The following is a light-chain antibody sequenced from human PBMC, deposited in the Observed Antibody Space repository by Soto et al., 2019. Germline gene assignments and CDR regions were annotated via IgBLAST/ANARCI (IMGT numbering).Light chain of an antibody. Sequence: DIQMTQSPSTLSASVGDRVTITCRASQNINGWLAWYQQKPGKAPKVLIYKASSLESGVPSRFSGSGSGTEFTLTISSLQPDDFATYYCHHYNTYSTFGQGTKV. CDR3: HHYNTYST. J-gene: IGKJ1*01. V-gene: IGKV1-5*03. CDR1: QNINGW. CDR2: KAS.